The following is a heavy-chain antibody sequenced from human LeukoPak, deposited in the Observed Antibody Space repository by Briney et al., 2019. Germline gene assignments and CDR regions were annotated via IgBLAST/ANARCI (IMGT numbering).Heavy chain of an antibody. D-gene: IGHD4-17*01. CDR1: GGSISSSSYY. CDR2: IYYSGST. Sequence: SETLSLTCTVSGGSISSSSYYWGWIRQPPGKGLEWIGSIYYSGSTYYNPSLKSRVTVSVDTSKNQFSLKLSSVTAADTAVYYCARPYGAAGLDWGQGTLVTVSS. CDR3: ARPYGAAGLD. J-gene: IGHJ4*02. V-gene: IGHV4-39*01.